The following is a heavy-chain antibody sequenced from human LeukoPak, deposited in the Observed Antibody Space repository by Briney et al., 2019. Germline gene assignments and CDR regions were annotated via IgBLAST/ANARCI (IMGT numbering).Heavy chain of an antibody. CDR2: IRYDGSNK. CDR1: GFTFSSYG. J-gene: IGHJ2*01. Sequence: GGSLRLSCAASGFTFSSYGMHWVRQAPGKGLEWVAFIRYDGSNKYYADSVKGRFTISRDNSKNTLYLQMNSLRAEDTAVYYCARDRYDILTGLYWYFDLWGRGTLVTVSS. D-gene: IGHD3-9*01. CDR3: ARDRYDILTGLYWYFDL. V-gene: IGHV3-30*02.